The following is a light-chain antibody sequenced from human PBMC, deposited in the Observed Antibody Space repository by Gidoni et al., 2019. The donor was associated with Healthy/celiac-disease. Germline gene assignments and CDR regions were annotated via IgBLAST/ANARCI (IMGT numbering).Light chain of an antibody. Sequence: ELVMTPSPAPLSVSPGESATLSCRASQSVSSNLAWYQQKPGQAPRLLIYGASTRATGIPARFSGSGSGTEFTLTISSLQSEDFAVYYCQQYNNWLITFGQGTRLEIK. CDR3: QQYNNWLIT. V-gene: IGKV3-15*01. CDR1: QSVSSN. J-gene: IGKJ5*01. CDR2: GAS.